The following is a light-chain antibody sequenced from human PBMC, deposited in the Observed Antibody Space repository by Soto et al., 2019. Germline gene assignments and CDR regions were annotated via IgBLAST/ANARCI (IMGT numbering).Light chain of an antibody. CDR2: SAS. CDR3: QQYINWPLYT. J-gene: IGKJ2*01. CDR1: QPFSSN. V-gene: IGKV3-15*01. Sequence: EIVMTQSPATLSVSPGEKATLSCRPSQPFSSNLAWYQQTPGQAPRLLIYSASTRATGIPARFSGSGSGTEFTLTISSLQSEDFAVYYCQQYINWPLYTFGQGTKLEIK.